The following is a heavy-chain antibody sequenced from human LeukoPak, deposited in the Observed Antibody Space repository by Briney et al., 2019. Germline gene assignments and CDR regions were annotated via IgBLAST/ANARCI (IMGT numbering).Heavy chain of an antibody. CDR3: ARSIAVAGTRIDY. J-gene: IGHJ4*02. Sequence: GGSLRLSCAASGFTFSSYAMHWVRQAPGKGLEWVAVISYDGSNKYYADSVKGRFTISRDNSKNTLYLQMNSLRADDTAVYYCARSIAVAGTRIDYWGQGTLVTVSS. D-gene: IGHD6-19*01. CDR2: ISYDGSNK. V-gene: IGHV3-30-3*01. CDR1: GFTFSSYA.